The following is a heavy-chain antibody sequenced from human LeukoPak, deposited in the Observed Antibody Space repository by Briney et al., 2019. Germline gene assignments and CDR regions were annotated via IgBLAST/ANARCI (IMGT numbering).Heavy chain of an antibody. V-gene: IGHV3-48*02. CDR3: ARRAYGDDSFDY. D-gene: IGHD4-17*01. Sequence: TGGSLRLSCAASGFTFRSYSMNWVRQAPGKGLEWVSYITSGSSHIYYADSVKGRFTISRDNAKNSLYLQMNSLRDEDTAVYYCARRAYGDDSFDYWGQGTLVTVSS. J-gene: IGHJ4*02. CDR1: GFTFRSYS. CDR2: ITSGSSHI.